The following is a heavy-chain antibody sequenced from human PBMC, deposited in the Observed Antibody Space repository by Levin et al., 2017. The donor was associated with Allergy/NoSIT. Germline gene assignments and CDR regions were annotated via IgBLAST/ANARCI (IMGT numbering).Heavy chain of an antibody. CDR1: GFTFSTYA. CDR3: AKASSSWYIEMDH. CDR2: ISAGGGNT. D-gene: IGHD6-13*01. Sequence: ETLSLTCAASGFTFSTYAMSWVRQAPGKGLEWVSVISAGGGNTNYAESVKGRFTISRDNSKDTLYLQMNSLTAEDTAVYYCAKASSSWYIEMDHWGHGTLVTVSS. J-gene: IGHJ4*01. V-gene: IGHV3-23*01.